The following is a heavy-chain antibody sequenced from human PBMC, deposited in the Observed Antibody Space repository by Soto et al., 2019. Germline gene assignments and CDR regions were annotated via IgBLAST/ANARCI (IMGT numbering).Heavy chain of an antibody. CDR2: ISGSGGST. V-gene: IGHV3-23*01. D-gene: IGHD1-26*01. J-gene: IGHJ4*02. Sequence: GGSKRLSCSSSGFPFSSCAMSWVRKAPGKGLEWVSAISGSGGSTYYADSVKGRFTISRDNSKNTLYLQMNSLRAEDTAVYYCAKGDGGTDPLFDYWGQGTLVTVSS. CDR3: AKGDGGTDPLFDY. CDR1: GFPFSSCA.